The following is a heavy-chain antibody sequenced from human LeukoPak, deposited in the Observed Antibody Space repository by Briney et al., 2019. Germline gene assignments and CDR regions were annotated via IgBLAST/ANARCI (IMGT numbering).Heavy chain of an antibody. Sequence: GGSLRLSCAASGFTFSSYWMSWVRQTPGKGLEWVTNIKQDGSGKYYVDSVKGRFTISRDNAKNSLYLQMNSLRAEDTAVYYCARVVRGVPAAIRRRDWFDPWGQGTLVTVSS. J-gene: IGHJ5*02. CDR2: IKQDGSGK. CDR1: GFTFSSYW. V-gene: IGHV3-7*01. D-gene: IGHD2-2*02. CDR3: ARVVRGVPAAIRRRDWFDP.